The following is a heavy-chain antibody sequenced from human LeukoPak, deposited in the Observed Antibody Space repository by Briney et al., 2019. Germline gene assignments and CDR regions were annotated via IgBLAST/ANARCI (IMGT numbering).Heavy chain of an antibody. Sequence: ASVKVSCKASGYTFTSYGISWVRQAPGQGLEWMGWISAYNGNTNYAQKLQGRVTMTTDTSTRTAYMELRSLRSDDTAVYYCAREGEYSSSSDSYYFDYWGQGTLVTVSS. J-gene: IGHJ4*02. CDR3: AREGEYSSSSDSYYFDY. CDR1: GYTFTSYG. V-gene: IGHV1-18*01. D-gene: IGHD6-6*01. CDR2: ISAYNGNT.